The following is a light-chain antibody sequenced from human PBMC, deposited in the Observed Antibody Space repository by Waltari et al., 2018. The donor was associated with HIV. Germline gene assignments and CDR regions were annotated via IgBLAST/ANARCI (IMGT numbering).Light chain of an antibody. CDR3: ASYTTTTTPHMV. V-gene: IGLV2-14*01. CDR2: EAA. J-gene: IGLJ2*01. CDR1: SSDVGAYNF. Sequence: QSALTQPASVSGSPGQSIAISCTGTSSDVGAYNFVPWYHQHPDKAPKLLIYEAAHRPSGVSDRFSGSKSGNTASLTISGLQAEDEADYYCASYTTTTTPHMVFGGGTRLSVL.